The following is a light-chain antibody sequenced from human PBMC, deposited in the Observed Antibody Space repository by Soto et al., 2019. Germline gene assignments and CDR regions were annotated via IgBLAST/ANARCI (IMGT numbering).Light chain of an antibody. CDR2: DAS. CDR1: QSINNY. Sequence: EIVLTQSPATLSLSPGERATLSCRASQSINNYLIWYQQKPGQAPRLLIHDASSRATGIPARFSGSGSGTDFTLTISSLEPEDFAVYYCQQRRDWPITFGGGTNVE. CDR3: QQRRDWPIT. J-gene: IGKJ4*01. V-gene: IGKV3-11*01.